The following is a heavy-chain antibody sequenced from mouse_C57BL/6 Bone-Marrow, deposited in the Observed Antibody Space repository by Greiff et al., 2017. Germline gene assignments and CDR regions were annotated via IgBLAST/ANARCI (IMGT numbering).Heavy chain of an antibody. J-gene: IGHJ2*01. V-gene: IGHV1-39*01. D-gene: IGHD1-1*01. Sequence: VQLQQSGPELVKPGASVKISCKASGYTFTDYNMHWVKQSPGQSLEWIGVINPNYGTTSYNQKFKGKATLTVDQSSSTDYMQLNSLTSEDSAVYCCRIYGSSSYDFDYWGQGTTLTVSA. CDR3: RIYGSSSYDFDY. CDR2: INPNYGTT. CDR1: GYTFTDYN.